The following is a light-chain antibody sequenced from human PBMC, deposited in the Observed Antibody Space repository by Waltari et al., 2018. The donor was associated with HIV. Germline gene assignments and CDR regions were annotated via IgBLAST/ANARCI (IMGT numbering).Light chain of an antibody. J-gene: IGLJ2*01. CDR2: QDS. Sequence: SYELTQPPSVSVSPGQTASIPCSGDKLGDKYACWYQQKPGQSPVLGIYQDSKRPSGTRWRFSVSNSWNTATLTISGTQAMDESDYYCQAWDSSTDVVFGGGTKLTVL. CDR3: QAWDSSTDVV. CDR1: KLGDKY. V-gene: IGLV3-1*01.